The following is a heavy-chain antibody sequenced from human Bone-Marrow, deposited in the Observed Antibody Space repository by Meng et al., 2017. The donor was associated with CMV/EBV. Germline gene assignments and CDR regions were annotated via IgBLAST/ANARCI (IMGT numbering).Heavy chain of an antibody. Sequence: ASVKVSCKASGYTFTGYYMHWVRQAPGQGLEWMAWVNPNSGGTNYAQKFQGRVTMTRDTSISTAYMELSRLRSYDTAVDYCASFYGFGYHYYGMDVWGQGTTVTVSS. CDR3: ASFYGFGYHYYGMDV. D-gene: IGHD3-16*01. CDR1: GYTFTGYY. J-gene: IGHJ6*01. V-gene: IGHV1-2*02. CDR2: VNPNSGGT.